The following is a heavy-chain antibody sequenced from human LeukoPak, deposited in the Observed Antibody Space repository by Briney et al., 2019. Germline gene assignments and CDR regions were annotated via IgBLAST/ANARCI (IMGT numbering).Heavy chain of an antibody. CDR1: GGSISSYY. CDR3: ARGRIAVAGTKNYFDY. J-gene: IGHJ4*02. V-gene: IGHV4-59*01. CDR2: IYYSGST. D-gene: IGHD6-19*01. Sequence: SQTLSLTCTVSGGSISSYYWSWIRQPPGKGLEWIGDIYYSGSTNYNPSLKSRVTISVDTSKNQFSLKLSSVTAADTAVYYCARGRIAVAGTKNYFDYWGQGTLVTVSS.